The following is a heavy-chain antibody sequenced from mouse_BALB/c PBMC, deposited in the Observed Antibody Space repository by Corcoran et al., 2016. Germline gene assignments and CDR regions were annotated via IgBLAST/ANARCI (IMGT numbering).Heavy chain of an antibody. CDR3: ARWLLQYFDV. J-gene: IGHJ1*01. CDR1: GFNIKDTY. Sequence: EVQLQQSGAELVKPGASVKLSCTASGFNIKDTYMHWVKQRPEQGLEWIGRIDPANGNTKYDPKFQGKATITADTSCNTAYLQLSSLTSEDAAVYYCARWLLQYFDVWGAGTTVTVSS. V-gene: IGHV14-3*02. D-gene: IGHD2-3*01. CDR2: IDPANGNT.